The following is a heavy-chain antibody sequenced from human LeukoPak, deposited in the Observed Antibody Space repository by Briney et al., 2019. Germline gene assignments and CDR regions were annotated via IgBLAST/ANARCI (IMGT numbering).Heavy chain of an antibody. CDR1: GFTFNSYD. Sequence: GGSLRLSCAASGFTFNSYDMHWVRQAPGKGREWVTFIRSDGDNKYYADSVKGRFTISRDNSKNTLYLQMNSLRAEDTAVYYCAKSWSTVTAFDYWGQGTLVTVSS. V-gene: IGHV3-30*02. D-gene: IGHD4-17*01. J-gene: IGHJ4*02. CDR2: IRSDGDNK. CDR3: AKSWSTVTAFDY.